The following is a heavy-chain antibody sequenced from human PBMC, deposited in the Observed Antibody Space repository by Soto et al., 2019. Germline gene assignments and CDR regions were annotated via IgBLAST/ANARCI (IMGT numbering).Heavy chain of an antibody. CDR1: GFSIRSNNW. D-gene: IGHD1-1*01. V-gene: IGHV4-28*01. CDR3: ARSERLYYGLDI. J-gene: IGHJ6*02. CDR2: IYYTGST. Sequence: SETLSLTCAVSGFSIRSNNWWGWIRQPPGGGLEWIGYIYYTGSTYYNPSLKSRVTMSVDTSRQQFSLKLSSVTAVDTAVYYCARSERLYYGLDIWGQGTTVTAP.